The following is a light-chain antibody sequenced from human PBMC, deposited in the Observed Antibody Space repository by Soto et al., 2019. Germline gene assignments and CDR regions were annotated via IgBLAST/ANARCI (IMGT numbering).Light chain of an antibody. CDR3: QQRNIWPPVT. V-gene: IGKV3-11*01. J-gene: IGKJ5*01. Sequence: EIVLTQSPATLSLSPGERATLSCRASPSVTNFLAWYQQKPGQAPRLLIYGAFNRATGIPARFSGSGSGTDFILTISSLEPEDFAVYYCQQRNIWPPVTFGQGTRLEIK. CDR2: GAF. CDR1: PSVTNF.